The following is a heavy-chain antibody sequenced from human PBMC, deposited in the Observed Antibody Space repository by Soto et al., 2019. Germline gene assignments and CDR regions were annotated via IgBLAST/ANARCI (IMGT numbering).Heavy chain of an antibody. D-gene: IGHD3-16*01. J-gene: IGHJ5*02. CDR2: VHSSGIT. Sequence: SETLSLTCPVSGCSVSNDNFYWSWIRQPPGKGLEWIGYVHSSGITNYNPSLKRRVTISVDTSRNQFSLRLSSVTAADTAVYYCARGLTMGQLPSHFDHWGQGTLVTV. V-gene: IGHV4-61*01. CDR1: GCSVSNDNFY. CDR3: ARGLTMGQLPSHFDH.